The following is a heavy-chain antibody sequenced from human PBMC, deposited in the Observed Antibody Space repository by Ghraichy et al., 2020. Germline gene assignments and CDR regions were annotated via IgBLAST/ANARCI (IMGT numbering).Heavy chain of an antibody. CDR2: IHDTGRT. D-gene: IGHD3-22*01. V-gene: IGHV4-4*02. CDR1: GGSISSDTW. J-gene: IGHJ4*02. Sequence: SETLSLTCAVSGGSISSDTWWSWVRQPPGKGLEWIGEIHDTGRTNYNPSLKSRVTISVDKSKNQFSLELRSVTAADTAVYYCIKNGYYCLDYCGQGTLVTVVS. CDR3: IKNGYYCLDY.